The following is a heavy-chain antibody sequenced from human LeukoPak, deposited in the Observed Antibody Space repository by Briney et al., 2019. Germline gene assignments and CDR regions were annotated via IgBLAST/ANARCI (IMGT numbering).Heavy chain of an antibody. CDR1: GFTFSSYS. J-gene: IGHJ3*02. CDR3: ARVKGELRLHGFDI. CDR2: ISSSSSTI. V-gene: IGHV3-48*01. Sequence: GGSLRLSCAASGFTFSSYSMNWVRQAPGKGLEWVSYISSSSSTIYYADSVKGRFTISRDNAKNSLYLQMNSLRAEDTAVYYCARVKGELRLHGFDIWGQGTMVTVSS. D-gene: IGHD1-26*01.